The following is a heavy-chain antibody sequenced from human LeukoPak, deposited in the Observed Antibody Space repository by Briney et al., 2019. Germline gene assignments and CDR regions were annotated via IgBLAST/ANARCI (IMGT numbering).Heavy chain of an antibody. V-gene: IGHV3-21*01. CDR1: GFTFSSYI. D-gene: IGHD4-11*01. CDR2: ISSDSSYI. CDR3: ARGIGHSNGNWFDP. J-gene: IGHJ5*02. Sequence: TGGSLRLSCAASGFTFSSYIMNWVRQAPGKGLEWVSSISSDSSYIYYADSVKGRFTISRDNAKNSLYLQMNSLRAEDTAVYFCARGIGHSNGNWFDPWGQGTLVTVSS.